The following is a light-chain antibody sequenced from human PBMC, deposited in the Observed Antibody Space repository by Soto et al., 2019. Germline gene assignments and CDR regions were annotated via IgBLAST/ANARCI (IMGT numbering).Light chain of an antibody. CDR2: GAS. Sequence: EIVLTQSPGTLSLSPGERATLSCRASQSVSSNYLAWYQQKHGQAPRLLIYGASIRATGLPDRFSGSGSGTDFTLTISRLEPEDFAVYYCQEYIQWPPGMFGPGTTVDIK. CDR3: QEYIQWPPGM. V-gene: IGKV3-20*01. J-gene: IGKJ1*01. CDR1: QSVSSNY.